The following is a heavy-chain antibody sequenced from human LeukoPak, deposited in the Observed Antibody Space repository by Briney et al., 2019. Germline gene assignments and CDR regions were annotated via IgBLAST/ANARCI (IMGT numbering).Heavy chain of an antibody. Sequence: SQTLSLTCTVSGGSISSGDYYWSWIRQPPGKGLEWIGYIYYSGSTYYNPSLKSRVTISVDTSKNQFSLKLSTVTAADTAVYYCARDLLNEGNHLDYWGQGTLVTVSS. CDR2: IYYSGST. J-gene: IGHJ4*02. V-gene: IGHV4-30-4*01. CDR1: GGSISSGDYY. D-gene: IGHD4-23*01. CDR3: ARDLLNEGNHLDY.